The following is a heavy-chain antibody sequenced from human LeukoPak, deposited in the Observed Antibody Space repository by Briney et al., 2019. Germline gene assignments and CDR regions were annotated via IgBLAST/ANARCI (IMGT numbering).Heavy chain of an antibody. V-gene: IGHV3-23*01. D-gene: IGHD5-18*01. CDR3: AKAREYSAGYGIDY. Sequence: GGSLRLSCSASGFTFSSYAMSWVPQAPGKGLEWVSGISGSGGTTYYAESVKGQFTNSRDNSKKALYLQMNSLRAEDTAIYYCAKAREYSAGYGIDYWGQGTLVTVSS. CDR2: ISGSGGTT. J-gene: IGHJ4*02. CDR1: GFTFSSYA.